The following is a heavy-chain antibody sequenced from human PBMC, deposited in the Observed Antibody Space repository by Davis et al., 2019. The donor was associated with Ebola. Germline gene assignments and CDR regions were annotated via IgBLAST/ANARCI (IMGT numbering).Heavy chain of an antibody. CDR2: ISAYNGNT. Sequence: AASVKVSCKASGYTFTGYYMHWVRQAPGQGLEWMGWISAYNGNTKYAQTLQARVIMTTDTSTSTAYMELRSLKSDDTAVYYCTRDRFGDSDYWGQGTLVTVSS. J-gene: IGHJ4*02. CDR1: GYTFTGYY. D-gene: IGHD3-10*01. CDR3: TRDRFGDSDY. V-gene: IGHV1-18*04.